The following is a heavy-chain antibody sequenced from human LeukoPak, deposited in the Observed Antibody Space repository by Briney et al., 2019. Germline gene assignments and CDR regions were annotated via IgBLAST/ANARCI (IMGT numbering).Heavy chain of an antibody. J-gene: IGHJ6*02. CDR1: GYTFTGYY. Sequence: GASVKVSCKASGYTFTGYYMHWVRQAPGQGLEWMGWINPNSGGTNYAQKFQGRVTMTRDTSISTAYMELSRLRSDDTAVYYCAREGRRELLRYYGMDVWGQGTTVTVSS. CDR2: INPNSGGT. V-gene: IGHV1-2*02. CDR3: AREGRRELLRYYGMDV. D-gene: IGHD1-26*01.